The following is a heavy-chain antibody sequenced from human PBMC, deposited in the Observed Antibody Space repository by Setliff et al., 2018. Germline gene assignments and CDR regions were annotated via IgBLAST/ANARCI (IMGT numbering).Heavy chain of an antibody. CDR1: GFMFYTFG. D-gene: IGHD3-3*01. CDR3: ARSSAPSVVSAADFDF. Sequence: VKVSCKTSGFMFYTFGFSWVRHVPEQGFEWMGCISGYNGNTNYAQKFQDRVTVTMDTSTSTVYMELRSLRSDDTAVYYCARSSAPSVVSAADFDFWGLGTPVTVSS. CDR2: ISGYNGNT. V-gene: IGHV1-18*01. J-gene: IGHJ4*02.